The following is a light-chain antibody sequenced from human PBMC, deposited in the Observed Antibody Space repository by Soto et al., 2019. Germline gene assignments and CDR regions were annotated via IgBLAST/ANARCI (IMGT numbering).Light chain of an antibody. CDR1: QSVSSD. J-gene: IGKJ3*01. CDR2: GAS. V-gene: IGKV3-15*01. CDR3: QQYNKWPPRFT. Sequence: EIVMTQSPATLSVSPGERATLSCRASQSVSSDLAWYQQRPGQAPSLLIYGASTRATGIPARFSGSGSGTEFTLTISSLQSENVAVYYCQQYNKWPPRFTFGPRTKVEIK.